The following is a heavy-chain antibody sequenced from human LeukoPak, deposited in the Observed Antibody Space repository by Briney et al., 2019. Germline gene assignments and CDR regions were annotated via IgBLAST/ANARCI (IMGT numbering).Heavy chain of an antibody. CDR2: ITASGPTT. J-gene: IGHJ4*02. V-gene: IGHV3-23*01. CDR1: GFTLTTYA. D-gene: IGHD4-17*01. CDR3: AKDADDYVSYFDY. Sequence: GGSLRLSCAASGFTLTTYAMTWVRQAPGKGLEWVSGITASGPTTYYADSVRGRFTFSRDNSKNTLYLQMNSLRAEDTAVYYCAKDADDYVSYFDYWGQGTLVTVSS.